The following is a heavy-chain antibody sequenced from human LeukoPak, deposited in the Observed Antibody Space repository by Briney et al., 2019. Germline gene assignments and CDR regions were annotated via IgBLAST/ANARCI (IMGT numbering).Heavy chain of an antibody. CDR3: GRSREGLYSGSSFDY. CDR2: ISVYNSNT. Sequence: GASVKVSCKASGYTFTSYGISWVRQAPGQGLEWMGWISVYNSNTNYAQKLQGRVTMTTETSTSTAYMELRSLRSDDTAVYYCGRSREGLYSGSSFDYWGQGTLVTVSS. CDR1: GYTFTSYG. V-gene: IGHV1-18*01. J-gene: IGHJ4*02. D-gene: IGHD1-26*01.